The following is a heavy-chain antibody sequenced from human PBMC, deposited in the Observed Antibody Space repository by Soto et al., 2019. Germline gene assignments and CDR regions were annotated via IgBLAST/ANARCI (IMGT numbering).Heavy chain of an antibody. D-gene: IGHD3-22*01. V-gene: IGHV3-15*01. CDR1: GFTFSNAW. CDR2: IKGEADGGTT. Sequence: HLVESGGGLVKPGGSLRLSCAASGFTFSNAWMSWVRQAPGKGLEWVGRIKGEADGGTTDYAAPVKGRITISRDHSKDKLYLHMNSLKTEDTAVYYCTTGLSNGYYNFDYWGQGTPVTVSS. J-gene: IGHJ4*02. CDR3: TTGLSNGYYNFDY.